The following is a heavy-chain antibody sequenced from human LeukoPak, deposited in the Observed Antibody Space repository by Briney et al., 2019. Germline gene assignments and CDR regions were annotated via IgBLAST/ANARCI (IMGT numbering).Heavy chain of an antibody. CDR3: ASLSGYSSGWIPNDY. J-gene: IGHJ4*02. CDR1: GFSFSSYA. D-gene: IGHD6-19*01. Sequence: PGESLRLSCAASGFSFSSYAMSWVRQAPGKGLEWVSVIGGGPGNTYYTDSVKGRFTISRDNAKNSLYLQMNSLRAEDTALYYCASLSGYSSGWIPNDYWGQGTLVTVSS. CDR2: IGGGPGNT. V-gene: IGHV3-23*01.